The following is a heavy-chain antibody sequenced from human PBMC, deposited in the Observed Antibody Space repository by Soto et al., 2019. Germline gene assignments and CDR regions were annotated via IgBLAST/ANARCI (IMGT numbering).Heavy chain of an antibody. CDR2: IHNDGSST. Sequence: EVQLVESGGGLVQPGGSLRLSCAASGITLISCWLYSVRQAPGKGLVWVSRIHNDGSSTSYADSVKGRFTISRDNTKNTLHLEMNGLRVEDTAVYYCAVRGCYTTPFDYWGQGTLVTVSS. D-gene: IGHD1-26*01. V-gene: IGHV3-74*01. CDR1: GITLISCW. J-gene: IGHJ4*02. CDR3: AVRGCYTTPFDY.